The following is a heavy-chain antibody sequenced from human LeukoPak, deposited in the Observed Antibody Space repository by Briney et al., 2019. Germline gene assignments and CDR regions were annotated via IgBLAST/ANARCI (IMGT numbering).Heavy chain of an antibody. Sequence: PGGSLRLSCAASGFTFSSYAMSWVRQAPGKGLEWVSAISGSGGSTYYADSVKGRFTISRDNSKNTLYLQMNSLRAEDTAVYYCAKDLRPMVRGVIPNWFDPWGQGTLVTVSS. CDR2: ISGSGGST. J-gene: IGHJ5*02. V-gene: IGHV3-23*01. CDR1: GFTFSSYA. CDR3: AKDLRPMVRGVIPNWFDP. D-gene: IGHD3-10*01.